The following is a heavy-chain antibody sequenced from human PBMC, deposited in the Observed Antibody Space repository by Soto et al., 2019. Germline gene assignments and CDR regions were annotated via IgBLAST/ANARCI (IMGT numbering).Heavy chain of an antibody. Sequence: QVQLVQSGAEVKKPGASVKVSCNASGYTFTSYDINWVRQATGQGLEWMGWMNPNSGNTGYAQKFQGRVTMTRNTSISTAYMELSSLRSEDTAVYYCARALRDIVVVPAAVRFRVYYFDYWGQGTLVTVSS. D-gene: IGHD2-2*01. CDR3: ARALRDIVVVPAAVRFRVYYFDY. J-gene: IGHJ4*02. V-gene: IGHV1-8*01. CDR2: MNPNSGNT. CDR1: GYTFTSYD.